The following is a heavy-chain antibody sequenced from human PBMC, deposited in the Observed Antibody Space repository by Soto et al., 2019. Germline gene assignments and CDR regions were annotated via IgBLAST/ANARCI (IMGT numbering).Heavy chain of an antibody. CDR3: AREVYGGNADYFDY. CDR2: IYYNVNT. CDR1: GGSISSYY. Sequence: PSETLSLTCTVSGGSISSYYWSWIRQPPGKGLEWIGYIYYNVNTNYNPSLKSRVTISVDTSKNQFSLRLSSVTAADTAVYYCAREVYGGNADYFDYWGQGTLVTVS. D-gene: IGHD2-15*01. J-gene: IGHJ4*02. V-gene: IGHV4-59*12.